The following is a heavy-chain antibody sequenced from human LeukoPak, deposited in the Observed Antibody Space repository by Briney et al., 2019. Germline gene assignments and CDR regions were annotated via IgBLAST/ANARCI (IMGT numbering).Heavy chain of an antibody. Sequence: AETLSLTCTVSGGSITSYYLSWVRQPAGKGLEWVWRIYSSGSTNYNTSLKSRVTMSVDTSKNQFSLKMSFVTATDTAVYYCARSGGSGTYYDGSFDYWGQGTLVTVSS. V-gene: IGHV4-4*07. D-gene: IGHD1-26*01. J-gene: IGHJ4*02. CDR2: IYSSGST. CDR3: ARSGGSGTYYDGSFDY. CDR1: GGSITSYY.